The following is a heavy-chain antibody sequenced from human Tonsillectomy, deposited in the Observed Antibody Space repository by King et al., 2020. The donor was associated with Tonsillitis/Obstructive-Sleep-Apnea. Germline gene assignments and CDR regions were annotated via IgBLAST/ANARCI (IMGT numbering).Heavy chain of an antibody. V-gene: IGHV3-48*03. D-gene: IGHD3-10*01. CDR3: ARVKMWRGVHGGFDY. CDR1: GFTFSIYE. CDR2: IVGSGGTI. J-gene: IGHJ4*02. Sequence: VQLLDSGGGLVQPGGSLSLSCAASGFTFSIYEMTWVRQPPGKGLKWVSTIVGSGGTIYYADPVKGRFTISRDNAKNSLYLQMNSLRAEDTAVYYCARVKMWRGVHGGFDYWGQGTLVTVSS.